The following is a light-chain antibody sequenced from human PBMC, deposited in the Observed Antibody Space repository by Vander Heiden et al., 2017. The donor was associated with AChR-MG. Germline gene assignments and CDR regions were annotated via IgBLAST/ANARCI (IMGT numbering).Light chain of an antibody. Sequence: DIQMTQSPSSLSVSVGDRVTITCQASQDISNYLNWYQQKPGEAPKFLIYDASNLETGVPSRFSGSGSGTDFTFTISSLQPEDFATYYCQQHNDLPITFGQGTRLEIK. CDR3: QQHNDLPIT. CDR2: DAS. V-gene: IGKV1-33*01. CDR1: QDISNY. J-gene: IGKJ5*01.